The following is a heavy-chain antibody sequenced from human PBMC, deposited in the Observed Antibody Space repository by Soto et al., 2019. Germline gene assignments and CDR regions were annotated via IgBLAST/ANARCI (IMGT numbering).Heavy chain of an antibody. CDR2: ISYDGSNK. CDR1: GFTFSSYG. CDR3: AKGPQRGYKPYAFDI. J-gene: IGHJ3*02. D-gene: IGHD5-12*01. Sequence: GGSLRLSCAASGFTFSSYGMHWVRQAPGKGLEWVAVISYDGSNKYYADSVKGRFTISRDNSKNTLYLQMNSLRAEDTAVYYCAKGPQRGYKPYAFDIWGQGTMVTVSS. V-gene: IGHV3-30*18.